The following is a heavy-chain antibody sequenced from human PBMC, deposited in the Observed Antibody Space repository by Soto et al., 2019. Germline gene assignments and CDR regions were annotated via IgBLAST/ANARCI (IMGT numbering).Heavy chain of an antibody. CDR2: IDTGSGNP. V-gene: IGHV1-3*04. Sequence: QVQLVQSGAEVKKTGASVRISCKASGYTLTNYAIHWVRQAAGESLEWLAWIDTGSGNPTYSQKFRDRITLTRDFSASTFYMDLSSLTSGDTAVYFCTRDLNGGNPFDYWGQGTLVTVS. D-gene: IGHD2-8*01. CDR1: GYTLTNYA. J-gene: IGHJ4*02. CDR3: TRDLNGGNPFDY.